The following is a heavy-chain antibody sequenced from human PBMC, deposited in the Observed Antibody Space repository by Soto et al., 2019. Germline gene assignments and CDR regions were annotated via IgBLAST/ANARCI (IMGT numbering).Heavy chain of an antibody. V-gene: IGHV1-18*04. CDR1: GYTFTSYG. CDR2: ISAYNDNT. J-gene: IGHJ5*02. CDR3: ARDGPVIPPRSWFDP. Sequence: QVQLVQSGAEVKKPGAAVKVSCKASGYTFTSYGISWVRQAPGQGLEGMGWISAYNDNTNYAQKFQGTVTMTMDTSTSTAYMELRSLRSDDTAVYYCARDGPVIPPRSWFDPWGQGTLVTVSS. D-gene: IGHD3-16*02.